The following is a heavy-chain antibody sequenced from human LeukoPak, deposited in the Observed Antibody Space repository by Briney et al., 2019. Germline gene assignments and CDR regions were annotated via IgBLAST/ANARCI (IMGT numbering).Heavy chain of an antibody. V-gene: IGHV1-2*02. CDR2: INPNSGGT. CDR3: ARTPMGIAVAGPDY. CDR1: GYTFTGYY. J-gene: IGHJ4*02. Sequence: ASVKVSCKASGYTFTGYYMHWVRQAPGQGLEWMGWINPNSGGTNYAQKFQGRVTMTRDTSISTAYMELSRLRSDDTAVYYCARTPMGIAVAGPDYWGQGTLVTVSS. D-gene: IGHD6-19*01.